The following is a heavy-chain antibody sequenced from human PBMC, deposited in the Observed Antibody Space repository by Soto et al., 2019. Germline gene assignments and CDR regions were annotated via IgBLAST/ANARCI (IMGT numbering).Heavy chain of an antibody. J-gene: IGHJ5*02. V-gene: IGHV4-31*03. CDR2: IYYSGST. Sequence: QVQLQESGPGLVKPSQTLSLTCTVSGGSISSGGYYWSWIRQHPGKGLEWIGYIYYSGSTYYNPSLNRRVTISVDTSKNQFSLKLSSVTAADTAVYYCARDNGIVGATGWFDPWGQGTLVTVSS. CDR1: GGSISSGGYY. CDR3: ARDNGIVGATGWFDP. D-gene: IGHD1-26*01.